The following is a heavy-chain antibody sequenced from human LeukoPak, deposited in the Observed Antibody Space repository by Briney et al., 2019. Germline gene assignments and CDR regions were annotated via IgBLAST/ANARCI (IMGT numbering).Heavy chain of an antibody. CDR2: ISAYNGNT. Sequence: GASVKVSCKASGYTFTSYGISRVRQAPGQGLEWMGWISAYNGNTNYAQKLQGRVTMTTDTSTSTAYMELRSLRSDDTAAYYCARESLWSGYFSDGMDVWGQGTTVTVSS. V-gene: IGHV1-18*01. CDR1: GYTFTSYG. D-gene: IGHD3-3*01. CDR3: ARESLWSGYFSDGMDV. J-gene: IGHJ6*02.